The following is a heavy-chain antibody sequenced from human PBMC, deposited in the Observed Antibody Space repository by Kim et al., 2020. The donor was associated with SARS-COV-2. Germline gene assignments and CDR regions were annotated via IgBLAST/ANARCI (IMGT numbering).Heavy chain of an antibody. CDR2: FYRDGGT. J-gene: IGHJ2*01. D-gene: IGHD3-22*01. CDR3: ARDDYDSSGYYGLWYFDL. CDR1: GFTVSSSY. V-gene: IGHV3-53*01. Sequence: GGSLRLSCVVSGFTVSSSYMSWVRQAPGKGLQWVSGFYRDGGTYYADSVKGRFTISRDNSKNMLFLQMNSLRAEDSAVDYCARDDYDSSGYYGLWYFDLCGRGNQVTVSS.